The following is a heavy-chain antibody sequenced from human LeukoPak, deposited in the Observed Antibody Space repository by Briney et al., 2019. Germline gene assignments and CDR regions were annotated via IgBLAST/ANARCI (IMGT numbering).Heavy chain of an antibody. CDR2: INPNSGGT. Sequence: ASETVSCKASGYTFTGYYIHWVRQAPGQGLEWMGWINPNSGGTNYAQKFQGRVTMTRDTSISTAYMELSRLRFDDTAVYYCAREKKWLATLDYWGQGTLVTVSS. CDR3: AREKKWLATLDY. V-gene: IGHV1-2*02. D-gene: IGHD6-19*01. CDR1: GYTFTGYY. J-gene: IGHJ4*02.